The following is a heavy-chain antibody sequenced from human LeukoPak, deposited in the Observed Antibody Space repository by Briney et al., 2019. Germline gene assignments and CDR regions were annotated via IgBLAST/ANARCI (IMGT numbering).Heavy chain of an antibody. Sequence: SETLSLTCTVSGGSTSGNYWSWIRQPPGQGLEWIGDIYYSGSTNYNPSLTSRVTISVDTSKNQFSLKLNSVTAADTAVYYCARGWDGIAVAGSFDYWGRGTLVTVSS. CDR1: GGSTSGNY. CDR3: ARGWDGIAVAGSFDY. J-gene: IGHJ4*02. V-gene: IGHV4-59*01. D-gene: IGHD6-19*01. CDR2: IYYSGST.